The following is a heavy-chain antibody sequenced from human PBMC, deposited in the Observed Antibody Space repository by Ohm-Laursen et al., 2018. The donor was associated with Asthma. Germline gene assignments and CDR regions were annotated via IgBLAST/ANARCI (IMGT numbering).Heavy chain of an antibody. CDR3: VREDFDWPPGYCDY. J-gene: IGHJ4*02. Sequence: SLRLSCAASGFTFSSYAMSWVRQAPGKGLEWVSAISGSGGSTYYADSVKGRFTISKDNSKNTLYLQMHGLRGVDTAVYYCVREDFDWPPGYCDYWGQGTLVTVSS. CDR2: ISGSGGST. V-gene: IGHV3-23*01. CDR1: GFTFSSYA. D-gene: IGHD3-9*01.